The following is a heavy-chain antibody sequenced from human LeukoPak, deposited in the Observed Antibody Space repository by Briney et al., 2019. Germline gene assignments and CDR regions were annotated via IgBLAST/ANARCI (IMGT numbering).Heavy chain of an antibody. J-gene: IGHJ3*02. CDR2: IYSGGST. CDR1: GFTFSSYW. CDR3: ARERGSYSYAFDI. Sequence: PGGSLRLSCAASGFTFSSYWMHWVCQAPGKGLEWVSVIYSGGSTYYADSVKGRFTISRDNSKNTLYLQMNSLRAEDTAVYYCARERGSYSYAFDIWGQGTMVTVSS. V-gene: IGHV3-53*01. D-gene: IGHD1-26*01.